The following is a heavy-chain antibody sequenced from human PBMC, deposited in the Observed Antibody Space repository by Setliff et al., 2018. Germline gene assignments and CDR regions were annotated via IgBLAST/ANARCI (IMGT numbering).Heavy chain of an antibody. CDR1: GGTFRSYG. D-gene: IGHD5-18*01. CDR2: TIPMFGST. V-gene: IGHV1-69*05. J-gene: IGHJ6*03. CDR3: AREGVDTRSSTDYRYYMDV. Sequence: SVKVSCKASGGTFRSYGISWVRQAPGQGLEWMGGTIPMFGSTNYAQKFQDRVTIITDESMGTAYMELSSLRTEDTAVYYCAREGVDTRSSTDYRYYMDVWGKGTTVTVSS.